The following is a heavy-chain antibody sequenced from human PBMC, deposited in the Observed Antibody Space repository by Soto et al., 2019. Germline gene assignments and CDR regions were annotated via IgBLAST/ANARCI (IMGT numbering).Heavy chain of an antibody. CDR3: ARDPGTRSDY. CDR2: IRAYNGNT. J-gene: IGHJ4*02. D-gene: IGHD3-10*01. Sequence: QVQLVQSGAEVKKPGASVKVSCKASGYTFTSSGISWVRRAPGQGLGWMGWIRAYNGNTKYAQKLQGRVTMTTEPTTSTSYMELRSLRSDDTAVYYCARDPGTRSDYWGQGTLVTVSS. CDR1: GYTFTSSG. V-gene: IGHV1-18*01.